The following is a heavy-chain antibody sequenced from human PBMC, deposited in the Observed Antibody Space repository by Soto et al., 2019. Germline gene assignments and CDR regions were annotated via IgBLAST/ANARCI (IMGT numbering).Heavy chain of an antibody. Sequence: GGSLRLSCRASGFTFGDAPMSWFRQAPGKGLEWVGFIRSKAYDGTTDYAASVKGRFTISRDDSKSIVYLQMNSLKTEDTAVFYCTRGGGLFRLPSGFCRGVHCYSSIDYWGQETLVTVSS. J-gene: IGHJ4*02. CDR2: IRSKAYDGTT. D-gene: IGHD2-21*02. CDR1: GFTFGDAP. V-gene: IGHV3-49*03. CDR3: TRGGGLFRLPSGFCRGVHCYSSIDY.